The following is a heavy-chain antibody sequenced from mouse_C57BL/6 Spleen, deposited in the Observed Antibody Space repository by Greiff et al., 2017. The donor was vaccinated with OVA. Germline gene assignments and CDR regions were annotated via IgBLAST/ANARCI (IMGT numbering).Heavy chain of an antibody. V-gene: IGHV2-2*01. CDR2: IWSGGST. D-gene: IGHD2-4*01. CDR3: ARRGDYDAWFAY. Sequence: VKLVESGPGLVQPSQSLSITCTVSGFSLTSYGVHWVRQSPGKGLEWLGVIWSGGSTDYNAAFISRLSISKDNSKSQVFFKMNSLQADDTAIYYCARRGDYDAWFAYWGQGTLVTVSA. CDR1: GFSLTSYG. J-gene: IGHJ3*01.